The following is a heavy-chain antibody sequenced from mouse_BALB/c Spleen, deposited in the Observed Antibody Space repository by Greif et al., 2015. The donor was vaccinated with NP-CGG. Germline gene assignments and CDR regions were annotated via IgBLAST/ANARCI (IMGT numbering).Heavy chain of an antibody. Sequence: QVQLQQSGAELVKPGASVKLSCKASGYTFTSYYMYWVKQRPGQGLEWIGEINPSNGGTNFNEKFKSKATLTVDKSSSTAYMQLSSLTSEDSAVYYCTRLDGYYSFFDYWGQGTTLTVSS. CDR3: TRLDGYYSFFDY. V-gene: IGHV1S81*02. CDR2: INPSNGGT. CDR1: GYTFTSYY. D-gene: IGHD2-3*01. J-gene: IGHJ2*01.